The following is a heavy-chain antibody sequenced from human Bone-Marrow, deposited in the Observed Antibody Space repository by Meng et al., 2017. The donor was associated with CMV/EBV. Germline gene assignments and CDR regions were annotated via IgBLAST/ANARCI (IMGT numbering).Heavy chain of an antibody. CDR1: FTCSSYW. J-gene: IGHJ4*02. CDR2: IKQDGSEK. V-gene: IGHV3-7*01. Sequence: FTCSSYWMRWVRQAPGKGLEWVANIKQDGSEKYYVDSVKGRFTISRDNAKNSLYLQMNSLRAEDTAVYYCARSAGLLRYFDWLLFFDYWGQGTLVTVSS. CDR3: ARSAGLLRYFDWLLFFDY. D-gene: IGHD3-9*01.